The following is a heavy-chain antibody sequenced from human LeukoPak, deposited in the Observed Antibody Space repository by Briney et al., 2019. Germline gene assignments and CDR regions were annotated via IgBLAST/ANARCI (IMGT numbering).Heavy chain of an antibody. CDR1: GYTFINYA. V-gene: IGHV1-18*01. CDR3: ANAWDYGDRGEIDY. D-gene: IGHD4-17*01. CDR2: VSPYNGDT. J-gene: IGHJ4*02. Sequence: ASVTVSCTASGYTFINYAIHWVRQAPGQGLEWMGWVSPYNGDTKYAQNHQGRVTMTTDTSTTTAHMELRSLTSDDTAVYYCANAWDYGDRGEIDYWGQGTLVTVSS.